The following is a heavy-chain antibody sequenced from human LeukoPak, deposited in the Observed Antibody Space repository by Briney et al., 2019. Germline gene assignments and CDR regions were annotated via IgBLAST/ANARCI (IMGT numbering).Heavy chain of an antibody. V-gene: IGHV3-7*01. CDR1: GFTFSSYW. Sequence: GGSLRLSCAASGFTFSSYWMNWVRQAPGKGLKWVANVKQDGGEKSYVDSVKGRFTISRDNAKNSLYLQMNSLRAEDTAVYYCARVQVLGESLSSYRGMDVWGQGTTVTVSS. CDR2: VKQDGGEK. D-gene: IGHD3-16*01. CDR3: ARVQVLGESLSSYRGMDV. J-gene: IGHJ6*02.